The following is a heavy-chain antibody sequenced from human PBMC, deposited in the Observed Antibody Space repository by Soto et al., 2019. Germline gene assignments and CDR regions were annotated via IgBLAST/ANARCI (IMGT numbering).Heavy chain of an antibody. J-gene: IGHJ3*02. CDR1: GSTFTSYD. CDR3: ARGINYYDSGDDAFDI. CDR2: MNPNSGNT. Sequence: QVQLVQSGAEVKKPGASVKVSCKASGSTFTSYDINWVRQATGQGLEWMGWMNPNSGNTGYAQKFQGRVTMARNTSTSTAYMELSSLRSEDTAVYYCARGINYYDSGDDAFDIWGQGTMVTVSS. V-gene: IGHV1-8*01. D-gene: IGHD3-10*01.